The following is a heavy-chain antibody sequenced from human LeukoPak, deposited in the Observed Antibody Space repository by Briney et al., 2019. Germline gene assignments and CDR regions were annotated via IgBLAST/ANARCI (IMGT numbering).Heavy chain of an antibody. V-gene: IGHV1-69*04. CDR1: GGTFSSYA. CDR2: IIPILGIA. CDR3: ARDVRYFDY. J-gene: IGHJ4*02. Sequence: SVKVSCKASGGTFSSYAIIWVRQAPGQGLEWMGRIIPILGIANYAQKFQGRVTITADKSTSAAYMELSSLRSEDTAVYYCARDVRYFDYWGQGTLVTVSS.